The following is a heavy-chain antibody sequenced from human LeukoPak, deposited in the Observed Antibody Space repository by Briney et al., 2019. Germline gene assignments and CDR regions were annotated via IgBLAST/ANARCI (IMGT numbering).Heavy chain of an antibody. Sequence: PGGSLRLSCAASGFTFSGSTMHWVRQASGKGLEWVGRIRSKANNYATAYATLVKGRFTLSRDDSKNTAYLQMNSLKTEDTAVYYCIRGAASGSYYGFDVWGQGATVTVSS. J-gene: IGHJ6*02. V-gene: IGHV3-73*01. D-gene: IGHD1-26*01. CDR1: GFTFSGST. CDR3: IRGAASGSYYGFDV. CDR2: IRSKANNYAT.